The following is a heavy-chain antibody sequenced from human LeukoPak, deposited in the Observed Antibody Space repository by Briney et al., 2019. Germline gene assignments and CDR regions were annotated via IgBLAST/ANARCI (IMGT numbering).Heavy chain of an antibody. CDR2: IYYSGST. CDR3: ARDRGAVRGIDY. CDR1: GGSISNYY. Sequence: SETLSLTCTVSGGSISNYYWSWIRQPPGKGLEWIGYIYYSGSTNYNPSLKSRVTISVDTSKNQFSLKLSSVTAADTAVYYCARDRGAVRGIDYWGQGTLVTVSS. V-gene: IGHV4-59*01. J-gene: IGHJ4*02. D-gene: IGHD3-10*01.